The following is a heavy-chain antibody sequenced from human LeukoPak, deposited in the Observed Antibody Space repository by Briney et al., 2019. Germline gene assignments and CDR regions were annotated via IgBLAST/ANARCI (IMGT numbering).Heavy chain of an antibody. V-gene: IGHV1-8*01. CDR2: MNPNNART. CDR3: ARGRRMGYIYVLDY. D-gene: IGHD5-18*01. J-gene: IGHJ4*02. Sequence: ASVKVSCKASGYTFSSNDFNWVRQAAGQGLEWMGWMNPNNARTGYAEKFQGRVTMTRDTSTSTAYMELSSLTPEDTAVYFCARGRRMGYIYVLDYWGQGTLVTVSS. CDR1: GYTFSSND.